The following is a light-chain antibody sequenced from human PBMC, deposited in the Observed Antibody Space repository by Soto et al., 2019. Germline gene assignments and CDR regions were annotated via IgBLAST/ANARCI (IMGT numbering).Light chain of an antibody. CDR1: SNEIDGYNY. Sequence: QSVLTQPASVSGSPGQSITIPCTGTSNEIDGYNYVSWYQQFPGKAHKLIIYDVTNRPSGVSLRFSGSKSGNTASLTIFGLQAEDEAGYHCSSYSSTSTRRLFGAGTKVTVL. CDR2: DVT. CDR3: SSYSSTSTRRL. V-gene: IGLV2-14*03. J-gene: IGLJ1*01.